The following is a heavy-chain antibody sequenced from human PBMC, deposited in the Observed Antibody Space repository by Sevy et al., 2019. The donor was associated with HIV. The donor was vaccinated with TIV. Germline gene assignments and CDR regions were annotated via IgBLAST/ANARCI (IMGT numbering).Heavy chain of an antibody. CDR3: ARDPYYYDSSGYRINYYGMDV. J-gene: IGHJ6*02. CDR1: GFTFTSSA. CDR2: IVVGSGNT. V-gene: IGHV1-58*01. D-gene: IGHD3-22*01. Sequence: ASVKVSCKASGFTFTSSAVQWVRQARGQRLEWIGWIVVGSGNTNYAQKFQERVTITRDMSTSTAYMELSSLRSEDTAVYYCARDPYYYDSSGYRINYYGMDVWGQGTTVTVSS.